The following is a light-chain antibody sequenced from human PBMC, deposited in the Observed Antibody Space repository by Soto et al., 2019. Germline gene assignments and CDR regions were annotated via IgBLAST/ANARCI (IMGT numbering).Light chain of an antibody. J-gene: IGLJ3*02. Sequence: QSALTQPASVSGTPGQSITISCTGSNSDVGIYDFVSWYQHHPGRAPKLIVSEVSHRPSGVSNRFSGSKSGNTASLTISGLQSEDEADYYCSSYAGGNNWVFGGGTKLT. CDR2: EVS. V-gene: IGLV2-14*01. CDR1: NSDVGIYDF. CDR3: SSYAGGNNWV.